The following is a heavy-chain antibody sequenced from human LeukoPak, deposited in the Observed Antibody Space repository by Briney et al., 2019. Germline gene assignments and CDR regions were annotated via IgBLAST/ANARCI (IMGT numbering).Heavy chain of an antibody. CDR3: AKGGSYSHFDY. D-gene: IGHD1-26*01. CDR1: GFTFSSYG. V-gene: IGHV3-30*18. J-gene: IGHJ4*02. Sequence: PGRSLRLSCAASGFTFSSYGMHWVRQAPGQGLEWVAVISYDGSNKYYADSVKGRFTISRDNSKNTLYLQMNSLRAEDTAVYYCAKGGSYSHFDYWGQGTLVTVSS. CDR2: ISYDGSNK.